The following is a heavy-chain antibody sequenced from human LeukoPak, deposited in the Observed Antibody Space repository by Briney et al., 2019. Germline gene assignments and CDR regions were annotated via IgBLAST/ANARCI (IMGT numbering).Heavy chain of an antibody. D-gene: IGHD6-19*01. J-gene: IGHJ4*02. CDR2: ISGSGGNI. V-gene: IGHV3-23*01. CDR1: GFTFSSNA. Sequence: GGSLRLSCAASGFTFSSNAMIWVRQAPGKGLEWVSVISGSGGNIYYADSVKGRLTISRDNSKNTLYLQMNSLRAEDTAVYYWAKAVGSGWRYYFDYWGQGTLVTVSS. CDR3: AKAVGSGWRYYFDY.